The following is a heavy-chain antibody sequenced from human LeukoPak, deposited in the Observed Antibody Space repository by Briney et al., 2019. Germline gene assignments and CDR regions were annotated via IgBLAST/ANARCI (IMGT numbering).Heavy chain of an antibody. D-gene: IGHD3-10*01. CDR2: IIPMFDTT. CDR1: GGTFSYYA. Sequence: ASVKVSCKASGGTFSYYAINWVRQAPGQGLEWMGGIIPMFDTTRYAQKFQGRVTITTDETPNTAYMELSSLRSEDTAVYYCARSAVPSTAGGDYWGQGTLVTVSS. V-gene: IGHV1-69*05. CDR3: ARSAVPSTAGGDY. J-gene: IGHJ4*02.